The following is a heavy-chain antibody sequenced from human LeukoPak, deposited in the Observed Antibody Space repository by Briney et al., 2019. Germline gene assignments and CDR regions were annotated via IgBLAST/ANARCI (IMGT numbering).Heavy chain of an antibody. D-gene: IGHD1-14*01. CDR2: ISSSSSYI. CDR1: GFTFSSYS. J-gene: IGHJ4*02. CDR3: ARDRNTVFDY. V-gene: IGHV3-21*01. Sequence: GGSLRLSCAASGFTFSSYSMNWVRQAPGEGLEWVSSISSSSSYIYYADSVKGRFTISRDNAKNSLYLQMNSLRAEDTAVYYCARDRNTVFDYWGRGTLVTVSS.